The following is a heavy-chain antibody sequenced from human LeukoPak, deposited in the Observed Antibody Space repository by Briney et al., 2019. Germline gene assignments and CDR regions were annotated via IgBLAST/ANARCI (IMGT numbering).Heavy chain of an antibody. CDR1: GYTFTSYG. CDR3: ARGRKYSSGWFYFDY. V-gene: IGHV1-18*01. Sequence: ASVKVSCKASGYTFTSYGISWVRQAPGQGLEWMGWISAYNGNTDYAQKLQGRVTMTTDTSTSTAYMELRSLRSDDTAVYYCARGRKYSSGWFYFDYWGQGTLVTVSS. J-gene: IGHJ4*02. D-gene: IGHD6-19*01. CDR2: ISAYNGNT.